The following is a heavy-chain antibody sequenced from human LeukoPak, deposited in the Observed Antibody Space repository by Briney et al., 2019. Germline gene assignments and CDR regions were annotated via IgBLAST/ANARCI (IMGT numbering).Heavy chain of an antibody. Sequence: LGESLKISCKGSGYSFTSYWIGWVRQLPGNGLEWMGITYTGDSDTRYSPSFQGQVTISADESISTAYLQWSSLKASDTAMYYCARVPRDGYNWVFDYWGQGTLVTVSS. J-gene: IGHJ4*02. CDR2: TYTGDSDT. CDR3: ARVPRDGYNWVFDY. V-gene: IGHV5-51*01. CDR1: GYSFTSYW. D-gene: IGHD5-24*01.